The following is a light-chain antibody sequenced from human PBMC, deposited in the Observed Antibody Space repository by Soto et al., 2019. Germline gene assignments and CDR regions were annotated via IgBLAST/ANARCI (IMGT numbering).Light chain of an antibody. CDR3: EKYNNVPLI. CDR1: QGISNY. CDR2: AAS. J-gene: IGKJ4*01. Sequence: DIQMTQSPSSLSASLADRVTITCRGSQGISNYLAWYQQKPGTVPNLLIYAASTLQSAVPSRFGGSGSGTDFTLIIRSLQPKDVATYYYEKYNNVPLIFGGGTKVQIK. V-gene: IGKV1-27*01.